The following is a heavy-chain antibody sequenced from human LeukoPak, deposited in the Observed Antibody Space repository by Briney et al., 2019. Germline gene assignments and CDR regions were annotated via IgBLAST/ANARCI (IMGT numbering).Heavy chain of an antibody. D-gene: IGHD2/OR15-2a*01. CDR3: ARRLLYKTMDY. Sequence: GASVKVSCKASGYTFTSYGISWVRQAPGQGLEWMGWISAYNGNTNYAQKLQGRFTMTTDTSTRTAYMELRSLRSDDTAVYYCARRLLYKTMDYWGQGTLVTVSS. V-gene: IGHV1-18*01. J-gene: IGHJ4*02. CDR2: ISAYNGNT. CDR1: GYTFTSYG.